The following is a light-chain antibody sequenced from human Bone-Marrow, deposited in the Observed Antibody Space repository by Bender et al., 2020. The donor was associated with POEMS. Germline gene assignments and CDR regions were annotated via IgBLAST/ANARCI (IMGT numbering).Light chain of an antibody. CDR3: QVWDGDSQNRV. Sequence: SYVLTQPPSLSEAPGKTAKITCGGTNIVSKSVHWYQQHPGKAPKLLIFDVSSRPSGISNRFSGSKSGNTATLTITRVEAGDEADYYCQVWDGDSQNRVFGPGTKIIVL. CDR1: NIVSKS. V-gene: IGLV3-21*03. CDR2: DVS. J-gene: IGLJ1*01.